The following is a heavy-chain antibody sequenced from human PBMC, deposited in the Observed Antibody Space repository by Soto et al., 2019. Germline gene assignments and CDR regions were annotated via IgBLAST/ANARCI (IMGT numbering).Heavy chain of an antibody. CDR1: GYTLSKVY. D-gene: IGHD2-15*01. CDR3: AKNHLVTLPDGYDI. Sequence: ASVKGSCKGSGYTLSKVYLHWGGQGPGQGLEWMGWIAPNSGDTNIAQKFQGRVTMTRDTSISTAYMELNRLRSDDTAVYYCAKNHLVTLPDGYDIWGQGTMVTVSS. J-gene: IGHJ3*02. CDR2: IAPNSGDT. V-gene: IGHV1-2*02.